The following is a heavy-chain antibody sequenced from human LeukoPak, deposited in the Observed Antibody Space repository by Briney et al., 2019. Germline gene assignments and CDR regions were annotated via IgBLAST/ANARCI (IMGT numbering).Heavy chain of an antibody. CDR2: IYYSGST. Sequence: PSETLSLTCTVSGGSISSSSYYWGWIRQPPGKGLEWIGSIYYSGSTYYNPSLKSRVTISVDTSKNQFSLKLSSVTAADTAVYYCARMGGSYFDYWGQGTLVTVYS. CDR3: ARMGGSYFDY. V-gene: IGHV4-39*07. CDR1: GGSISSSSYY. J-gene: IGHJ4*02. D-gene: IGHD1-26*01.